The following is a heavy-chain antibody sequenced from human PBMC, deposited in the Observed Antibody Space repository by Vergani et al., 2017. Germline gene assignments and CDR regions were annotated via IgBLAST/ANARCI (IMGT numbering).Heavy chain of an antibody. CDR1: GGSFSGYY. J-gene: IGHJ4*02. CDR2: INHSGST. CDR3: ASGRGWYFDY. V-gene: IGHV4-34*01. D-gene: IGHD2-15*01. Sequence: QVQLQQWGAGLLKPSETLSLTCAVYGGSFSGYYWSWIRQPPGKGLEWIGEINHSGSTNYNPSLKSRVTISVDTSKNQFSLKLSSVTAADTAVYYCASGRGWYFDYWGQGTLVTVSS.